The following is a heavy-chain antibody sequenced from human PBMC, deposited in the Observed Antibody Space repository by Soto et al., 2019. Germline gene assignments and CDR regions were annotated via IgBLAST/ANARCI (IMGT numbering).Heavy chain of an antibody. J-gene: IGHJ6*02. CDR1: GYTFTGYY. Sequence: GASVKVSCKXSGYTFTGYYMHWVRQAPGQGLEWMGWISPNSGDTNYAQKFQGWVTMTRDTSISTAYMELSRLKSDDTAVYFCATVGFNYYYGMDVWGQGTTVTVSS. CDR2: ISPNSGDT. CDR3: ATVGFNYYYGMDV. V-gene: IGHV1-2*04.